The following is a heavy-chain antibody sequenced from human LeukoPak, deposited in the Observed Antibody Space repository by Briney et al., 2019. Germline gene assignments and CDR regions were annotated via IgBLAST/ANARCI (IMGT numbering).Heavy chain of an antibody. Sequence: ASVKVSCKAFGYTFTSNYMHWVRRAPGQGPEWMGVISPSGGSTTYAQKFQGRVTMTTDTSTSTAYMELRSLRSDDTAVYYCARDQTQIWFGEGLWYFDYWGQGTLVTVSS. CDR3: ARDQTQIWFGEGLWYFDY. V-gene: IGHV1-46*01. CDR2: ISPSGGST. D-gene: IGHD3-10*01. J-gene: IGHJ4*02. CDR1: GYTFTSNY.